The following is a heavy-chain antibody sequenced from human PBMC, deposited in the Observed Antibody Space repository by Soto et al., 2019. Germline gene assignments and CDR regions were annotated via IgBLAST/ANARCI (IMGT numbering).Heavy chain of an antibody. CDR2: ISYDGSNK. CDR3: AKGSYDFWSGYYPIPPYYYMDV. V-gene: IGHV3-30*18. CDR1: GFTFSSYG. D-gene: IGHD3-3*01. Sequence: HPGGSLRLSCAASGFTFSSYGMHWVRQAPGKGLEWVAVISYDGSNKYYADSVKGRFTISRDNSKNTLYLQMNSLRAEDTAVYYCAKGSYDFWSGYYPIPPYYYMDVWGKGTTVTVSS. J-gene: IGHJ6*03.